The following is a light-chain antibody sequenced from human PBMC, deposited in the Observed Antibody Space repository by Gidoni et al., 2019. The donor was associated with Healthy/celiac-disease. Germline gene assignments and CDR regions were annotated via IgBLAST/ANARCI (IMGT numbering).Light chain of an antibody. CDR2: KDS. V-gene: IGLV3-25*03. CDR3: QSADSSGTYVV. Sequence: SYDLTQPPSVSVSPGQTARITCSGDALPKQYAYWYQQKPGQAPVLVIYKDSERPSGIPERFSGSSSGTKVTLTISGVQAEDEADYYCQSADSSGTYVVFGGGTKLTVL. CDR1: ALPKQY. J-gene: IGLJ2*01.